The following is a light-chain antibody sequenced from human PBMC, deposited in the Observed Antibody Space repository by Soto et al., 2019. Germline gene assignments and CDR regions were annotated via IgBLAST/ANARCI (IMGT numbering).Light chain of an antibody. J-gene: IGKJ1*01. CDR1: QSVSSNY. Sequence: EIVLTQSPGTLSLSPGERATLSCRASQSVSSNYFSWYQQKPGQAPRLIIFGSSSSATGIPDRFSGSGSGTDFTLTISILAPEDVAVYYWQHYGSSRWTFGQGTKVEIK. V-gene: IGKV3-20*01. CDR2: GSS. CDR3: QHYGSSRWT.